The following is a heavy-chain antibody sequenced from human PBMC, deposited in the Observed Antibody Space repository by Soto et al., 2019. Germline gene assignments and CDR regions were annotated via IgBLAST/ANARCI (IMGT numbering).Heavy chain of an antibody. CDR2: ISYDGSNK. CDR3: AKDRFPIDYYDSSGSLDY. V-gene: IGHV3-30*09. J-gene: IGHJ4*02. D-gene: IGHD3-22*01. CDR1: GFTFSIYV. Sequence: GGSLRLSCAASGFTFSIYVMHWVRQAQGKGLEWVAVISYDGSNKFYADSVKVRFVISRDNSKNTLHLQMNSLRVEDTAVYYCAKDRFPIDYYDSSGSLDYWGQGTLVTVSS.